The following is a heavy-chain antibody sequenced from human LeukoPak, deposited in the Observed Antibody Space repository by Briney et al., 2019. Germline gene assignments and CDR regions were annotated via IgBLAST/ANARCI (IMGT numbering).Heavy chain of an antibody. CDR2: ISYDGSNK. D-gene: IGHD3-22*01. Sequence: GGSLRLSCAASGFTFSSYGMHWVRQAPGKGLEWVVVISYDGSNKYYADSVKGRFTISRDNSKNTLYLQMNSLRAEDTAVYYCAKEIEWLLLAYWGQGTLVTVSS. CDR1: GFTFSSYG. V-gene: IGHV3-30*18. J-gene: IGHJ4*02. CDR3: AKEIEWLLLAY.